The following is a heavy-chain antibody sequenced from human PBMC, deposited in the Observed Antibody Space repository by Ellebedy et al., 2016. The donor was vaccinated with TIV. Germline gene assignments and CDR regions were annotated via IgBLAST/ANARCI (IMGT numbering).Heavy chain of an antibody. CDR1: GGSISSSSYY. CDR3: ARATTGGMDV. D-gene: IGHD1-14*01. V-gene: IGHV4-61*02. J-gene: IGHJ6*02. Sequence: MPSETLSLTCTVSGGSISSSSYYWSWIRQPAGKGLEWIGRIYTSGSTNYNPSLKSRVTMSVDTSKNQFSLKLSSVTAADTAVYYCARATTGGMDVWGQGTTVTVSS. CDR2: IYTSGST.